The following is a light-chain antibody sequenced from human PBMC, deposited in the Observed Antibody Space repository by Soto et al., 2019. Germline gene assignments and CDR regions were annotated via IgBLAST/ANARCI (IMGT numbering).Light chain of an antibody. V-gene: IGKV1-39*01. J-gene: IGKJ2*01. Sequence: DIQMTQSPSSLSASVGDRVTITCRASQSISRYLNWYQQKPGKASKLLIYAASSLQSGVPSRFSGSGSGTDFTLTISSLQPEDSATYFCQQSYSNPRLFTFGQGTNLQI. CDR3: QQSYSNPRLFT. CDR2: AAS. CDR1: QSISRY.